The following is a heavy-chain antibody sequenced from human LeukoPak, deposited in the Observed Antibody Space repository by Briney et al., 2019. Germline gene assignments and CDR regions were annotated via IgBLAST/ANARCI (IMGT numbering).Heavy chain of an antibody. CDR1: GFSFKNVW. D-gene: IGHD3-9*01. Sequence: PGGSLRLSCAASGFSFKNVWMSWVRQAPGKGLEWVGRIKSKTHGGTTDYAAAVKGRFTISRDDSKSTLYLQMNSLKTEDTALYYCTIWNYDILTGYSIWGQGTLVTVSS. V-gene: IGHV3-15*01. J-gene: IGHJ4*02. CDR3: TIWNYDILTGYSI. CDR2: IKSKTHGGTT.